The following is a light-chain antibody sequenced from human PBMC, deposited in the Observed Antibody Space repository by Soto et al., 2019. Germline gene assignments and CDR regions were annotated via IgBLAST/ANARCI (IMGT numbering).Light chain of an antibody. CDR3: QQYVYLPLT. V-gene: IGKV1-33*01. CDR1: QGIINY. CDR2: EAS. Sequence: DIQMTQSPSSLSASVGDRVTITCQASQGIINYLNWYQQKPGKAPKLLIYEASTLETGVPSRLSGGGYGAHFTFTISSLQPEDFATYYCQQYVYLPLTFGGGTKVEVK. J-gene: IGKJ4*01.